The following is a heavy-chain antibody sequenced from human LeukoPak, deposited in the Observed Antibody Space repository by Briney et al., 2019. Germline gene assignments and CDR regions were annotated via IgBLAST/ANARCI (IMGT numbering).Heavy chain of an antibody. Sequence: ASVKVSCKASGYTFTSYDINWARQATGQGLEWMGWMNPNSGNTGYAQKFQGRVTITRNTSISTAYMELSSLRSEDTAAYYRARGPEAATIGEGYAFDIWGQGTMVTVSS. CDR1: GYTFTSYD. D-gene: IGHD2-15*01. CDR2: MNPNSGNT. CDR3: ARGPEAATIGEGYAFDI. J-gene: IGHJ3*02. V-gene: IGHV1-8*03.